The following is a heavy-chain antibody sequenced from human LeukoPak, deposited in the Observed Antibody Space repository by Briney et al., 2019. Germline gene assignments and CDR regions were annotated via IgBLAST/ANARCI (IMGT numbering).Heavy chain of an antibody. J-gene: IGHJ5*02. CDR3: ARRLYYYGSGSYLGSFDP. Sequence: SETLSLTCTVSGGSNSSSSYYWGWIRQPPGKGLEWIGSIYYSGSTYYNPSLKSRVTISVDTSKNQFSLKLSSVAAADTAVYYCARRLYYYGSGSYLGSFDPWGQGTLVTVSS. CDR2: IYYSGST. V-gene: IGHV4-39*01. D-gene: IGHD3-10*01. CDR1: GGSNSSSSYY.